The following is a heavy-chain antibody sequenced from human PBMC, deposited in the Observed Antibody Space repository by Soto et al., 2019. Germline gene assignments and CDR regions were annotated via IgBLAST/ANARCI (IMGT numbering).Heavy chain of an antibody. V-gene: IGHV5-51*01. Sequence: PVVSLKISCQASGYSFTAHYIGWVRQIPWKDLEWVGILYPYDSFARYNPSLEGHVTISADKSISTAYLQWSSLKASDTAIYYCLCLPEPIFYYYGVDVWG. CDR1: GYSFTAHY. CDR2: LYPYDSFA. J-gene: IGHJ6*02. CDR3: LCLPEPIFYYYGVDV.